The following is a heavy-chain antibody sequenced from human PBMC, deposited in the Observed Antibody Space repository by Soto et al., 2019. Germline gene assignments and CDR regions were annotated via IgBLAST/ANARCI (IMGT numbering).Heavy chain of an antibody. CDR2: IYHSGST. J-gene: IGHJ4*02. CDR1: GGSISSSNW. V-gene: IGHV4-4*02. D-gene: IGHD6-19*01. CDR3: ARAAVAGSVDY. Sequence: SETLSLTCAVSGGSISSSNWWSWVRQPPGKGLEWIGEIYHSGSTNYNPSLKSRVTISVDTSKNQFSLKLSSVTAADTAVYYCARAAVAGSVDYLGQGTLVTVSS.